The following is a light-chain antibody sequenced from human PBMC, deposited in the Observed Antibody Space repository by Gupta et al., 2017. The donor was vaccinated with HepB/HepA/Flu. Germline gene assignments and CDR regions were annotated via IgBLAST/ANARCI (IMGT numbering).Light chain of an antibody. CDR1: SDVHVRSYI. CDR2: YYADSNK. J-gene: IGLJ2*01. V-gene: IGLV5-37*01. CDR3: MIWPSNHWI. Sequence: HPVLTQPPSSSASPGDSARLTCTLPSDVHVRSYIFYWFQQKPGSPPRFLLYYYADSNKGQGSGVPSRCSGSKDFSDNAGILLISGLQSDEEAYYHCMIWPSNHWIFGGGTRLTVL.